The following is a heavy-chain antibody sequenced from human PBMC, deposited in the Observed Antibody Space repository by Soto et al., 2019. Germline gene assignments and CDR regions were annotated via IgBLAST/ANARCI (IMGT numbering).Heavy chain of an antibody. CDR1: GFTFSGSA. CDR2: IRSKANSYAT. V-gene: IGHV3-73*01. J-gene: IGHJ4*02. Sequence: EVQLVESGGGLVQPGGSLKLSCAASGFTFSGSAMHWVRQASGKGLEWVGRIRSKANSYATAYAASVKGRFTISRDDSKNTASLQMNSLKTEDTAVYYCTIFGENVDYWGQGTLVTVSS. D-gene: IGHD3-3*01. CDR3: TIFGENVDY.